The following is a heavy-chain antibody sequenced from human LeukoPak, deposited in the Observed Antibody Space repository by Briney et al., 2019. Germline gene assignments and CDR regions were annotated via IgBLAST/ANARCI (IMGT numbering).Heavy chain of an antibody. CDR2: INHSGST. V-gene: IGHV4-34*01. D-gene: IGHD1-26*01. Sequence: SETLSLTCAVYGGSFSGYYWSWIRQPPGKELEWIGEINHSGSTNYNPPLKGRATISVDTSKNQISLRLSSVTAADTAVYYCARVDSGTYYMPFDYWGQGSLVTVSS. J-gene: IGHJ4*02. CDR3: ARVDSGTYYMPFDY. CDR1: GGSFSGYY.